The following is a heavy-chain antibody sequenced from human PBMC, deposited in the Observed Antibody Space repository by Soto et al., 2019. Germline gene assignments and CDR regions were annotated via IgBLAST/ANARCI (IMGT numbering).Heavy chain of an antibody. J-gene: IGHJ6*02. Sequence: SETLSLTCAVYGGSFSGYYWSWIRQPPGKGLEWIGEINHSGSTNYNPSLKSRVTISVDTSKNQFSLKLSSVTAADTAVYYCARGHGLLWFGELLGKYYYYGMDVWGQGTTVTVS. D-gene: IGHD3-10*01. CDR3: ARGHGLLWFGELLGKYYYYGMDV. CDR2: INHSGST. V-gene: IGHV4-34*01. CDR1: GGSFSGYY.